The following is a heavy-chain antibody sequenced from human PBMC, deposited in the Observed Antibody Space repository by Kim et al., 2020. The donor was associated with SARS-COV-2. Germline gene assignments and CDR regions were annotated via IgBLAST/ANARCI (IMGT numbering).Heavy chain of an antibody. CDR3: AKGPYSGSYPESYMSEIDY. V-gene: IGHV3-30*18. D-gene: IGHD1-26*01. CDR2: ISYDGSNK. Sequence: GGSLRLSCAASGFIFSSYGMHWVRQAPGKGLEWVAVISYDGSNKYYADSVKGRFTISRDNSKNTLDLQMNSLRAEDTAVYYCAKGPYSGSYPESYMSEIDYWGQGTLVTVSS. J-gene: IGHJ4*02. CDR1: GFIFSSYG.